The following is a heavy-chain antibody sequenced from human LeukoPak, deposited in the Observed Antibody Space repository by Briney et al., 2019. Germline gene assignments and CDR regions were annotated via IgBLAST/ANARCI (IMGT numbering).Heavy chain of an antibody. V-gene: IGHV3-23*01. CDR1: GFTFSSYA. J-gene: IGHJ6*02. Sequence: GSLRLSFAASGFTFSSYAMGWVRQAPGKGLEWGSAISGSGGSTYYADSVKGRFTIFRDNSKNTLSLQMNSLRAGDTAVYYCARVGGYEGYGMDVWGQGTTVTVSS. CDR3: ARVGGYEGYGMDV. CDR2: ISGSGGST. D-gene: IGHD3-3*01.